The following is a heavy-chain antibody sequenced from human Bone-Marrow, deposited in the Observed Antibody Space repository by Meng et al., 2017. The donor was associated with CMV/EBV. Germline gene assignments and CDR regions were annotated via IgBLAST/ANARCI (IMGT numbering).Heavy chain of an antibody. CDR2: IKGNNDK. CDR1: GFSLNTGEEG. V-gene: IGHV2-5*01. Sequence: SGPTLVKPTQTLTLTCTFSGFSLNTGEEGVVWIRQPPGRALECLTLIKGNNDKHYSPSLQSRLTFTKDTSKNQVVLTMTNMDPVDTATYYCAYRPATYHPPGNWGQGTLVTVSS. D-gene: IGHD3-16*01. CDR3: AYRPATYHPPGN. J-gene: IGHJ4*02.